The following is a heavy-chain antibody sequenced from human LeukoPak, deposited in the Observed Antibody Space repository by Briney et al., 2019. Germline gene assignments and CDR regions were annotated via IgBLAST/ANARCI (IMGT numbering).Heavy chain of an antibody. Sequence: GESLKISCKGSGYSFTSCWIGWVRQMPGKGLEWMGIIYPGDSDTRYSPSFQGQVTISADKSISTAYLQWSSLKASDTAMYYCARLPPPRRGYSYGLDYWGQGTLVTVSS. J-gene: IGHJ4*02. CDR3: ARLPPPRRGYSYGLDY. CDR1: GYSFTSCW. D-gene: IGHD5-18*01. CDR2: IYPGDSDT. V-gene: IGHV5-51*01.